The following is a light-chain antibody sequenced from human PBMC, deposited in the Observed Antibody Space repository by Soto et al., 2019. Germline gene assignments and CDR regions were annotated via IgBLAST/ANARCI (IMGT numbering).Light chain of an antibody. CDR2: AAS. CDR3: QQNYSTPPS. J-gene: IGKJ2*01. V-gene: IGKV1-39*01. Sequence: DIQMTQSPSSLSASVGDRVTITCRASQSISSYLNWYQQKPGKAPKLLTYAASSLQSGVPSRFSGSGSGTDFTLTISSLQPEDFATYYCQQNYSTPPSFGQGTKLEIK. CDR1: QSISSY.